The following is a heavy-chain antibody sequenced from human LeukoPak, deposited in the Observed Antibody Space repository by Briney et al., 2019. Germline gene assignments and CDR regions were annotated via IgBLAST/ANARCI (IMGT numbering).Heavy chain of an antibody. Sequence: GGSLRLSCAVSGFVISSNHVAWVRQAPGKGLEWVSVRQPGNVSYYADSVKGRFTTSADSSKNSLYLQMNNLRSEDTALYYCARERDYDTYFDYWGQGTLVTASS. D-gene: IGHD3-22*01. CDR1: GFVISSNH. CDR3: ARERDYDTYFDY. V-gene: IGHV3-53*01. CDR2: RQPGNVS. J-gene: IGHJ4*02.